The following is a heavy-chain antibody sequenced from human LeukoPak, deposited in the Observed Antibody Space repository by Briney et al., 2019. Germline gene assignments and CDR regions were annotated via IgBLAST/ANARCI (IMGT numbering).Heavy chain of an antibody. CDR3: ARGLGSSSSSDAFDI. V-gene: IGHV3-21*01. CDR2: ISSSSSYI. Sequence: GGSLRLYCAASGFTFSSYSMNWLRQAPGKGLECVSSISSSSSYIYYADSVKGRFTISRDNAKNSLYLQMNSLRAEDTAVYYCARGLGSSSSSDAFDIWGQGTMVTVSS. D-gene: IGHD6-6*01. J-gene: IGHJ3*02. CDR1: GFTFSSYS.